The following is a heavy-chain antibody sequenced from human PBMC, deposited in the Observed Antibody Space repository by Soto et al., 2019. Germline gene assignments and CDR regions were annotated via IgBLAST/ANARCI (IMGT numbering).Heavy chain of an antibody. D-gene: IGHD3-3*01. Sequence: GGSLRLSCVASGFTFSNYGMHWVRQAPGKGLEWVSYISSSSSTIYYADSVKGRFTISRDNAKNSLYLQMNSLRDEDTAVYYCATGQNEYYDFWSGYSGFYYYYGMDVWGQGTTVTVSS. CDR3: ATGQNEYYDFWSGYSGFYYYYGMDV. CDR2: ISSSSSTI. CDR1: GFTFSNYG. V-gene: IGHV3-48*02. J-gene: IGHJ6*02.